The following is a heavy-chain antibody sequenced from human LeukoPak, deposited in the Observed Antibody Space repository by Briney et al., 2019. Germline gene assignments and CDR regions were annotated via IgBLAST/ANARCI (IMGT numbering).Heavy chain of an antibody. CDR2: IYSGGST. CDR3: ARGPYSSGWYGFDS. D-gene: IGHD6-13*01. V-gene: IGHV3-66*01. Sequence: PGRSLRPSCTTSGFTFGDYALTWVRQAPGKGLEWVSVIYSGGSTYYADSVKGRFTISRDNSKNTLYLQMNSLRAEDTAVYYCARGPYSSGWYGFDSWGQGTLVTVSS. CDR1: GFTFGDYA. J-gene: IGHJ4*02.